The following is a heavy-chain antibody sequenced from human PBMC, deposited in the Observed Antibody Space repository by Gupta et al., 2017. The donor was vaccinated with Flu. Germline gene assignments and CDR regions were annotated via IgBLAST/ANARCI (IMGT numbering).Heavy chain of an antibody. V-gene: IGHV1-3*01. J-gene: IGHJ4*02. CDR1: EYNFAKSA. CDR3: ARGAAEGAADDVCSWGYYCET. CDR2: INAADGVT. Sequence: QVHLVQSGAAVKKPGASVKVSCKASEYNFAKSAIYWMRQAPGQSLEWMGRINAADGVTKYAEKSQGRGTVNRNTSANIADRELSSLRSEDTAVYYCARGAAEGAADDVCSWGYYCETWGQGTRSTV. D-gene: IGHD2-15*01.